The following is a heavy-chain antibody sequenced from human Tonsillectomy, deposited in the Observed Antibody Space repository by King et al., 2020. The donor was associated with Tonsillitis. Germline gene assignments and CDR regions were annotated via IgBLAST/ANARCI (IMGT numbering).Heavy chain of an antibody. J-gene: IGHJ3*02. CDR1: GFIVSSNY. CDR2: IYSGGNT. Sequence: EVQLVESGGGLIQPGGSLRLSCAASGFIVSSNYMSWVRQAPGKGLEWVSVIYSGGNTYYADSVKGRFTISRDNSKNTLYVQMNSLRAEDTAVYYCARARGVDYGEYGVDAFDIWGQGTMVTVSS. D-gene: IGHD4-17*01. CDR3: ARARGVDYGEYGVDAFDI. V-gene: IGHV3-53*01.